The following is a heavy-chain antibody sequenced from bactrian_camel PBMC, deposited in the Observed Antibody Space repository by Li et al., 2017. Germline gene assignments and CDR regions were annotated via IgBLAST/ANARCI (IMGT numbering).Heavy chain of an antibody. CDR2: ITNDGTGT. D-gene: IGHD7*01. CDR3: ATIIGKY. Sequence: HVQLVESGGDLVQTGGSLRLSCAASGFTFSSYTMNWVRQAPGKGLEWVAGITNDGTGTSYGASVKGRFTTSRDNSVNTLTLQLSSLKPEDTGVYYCATIIGKYRGRGTQVTVS. V-gene: IGHV3S6*01. CDR1: GFTFSSYT. J-gene: IGHJ4*01.